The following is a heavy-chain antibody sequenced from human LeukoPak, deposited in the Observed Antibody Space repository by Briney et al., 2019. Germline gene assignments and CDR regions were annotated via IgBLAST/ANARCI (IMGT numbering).Heavy chain of an antibody. CDR2: IGGSGGRT. V-gene: IGHV3-23*01. CDR1: GFTFTKYA. J-gene: IGHJ4*02. D-gene: IGHD2-15*01. CDR3: ARVYCSGGSCYDQTFDY. Sequence: PGGSLRLSCAASGFTFTKYAMSWVRQAPGKGLEWVSAIGGSGGRTFYADSVKGRFTISRDNSKNTLYLQMNSLRAEDTAVYYCARVYCSGGSCYDQTFDYWGQGTLVTVSS.